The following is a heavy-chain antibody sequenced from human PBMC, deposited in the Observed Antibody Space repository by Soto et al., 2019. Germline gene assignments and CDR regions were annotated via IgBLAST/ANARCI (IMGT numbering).Heavy chain of an antibody. J-gene: IGHJ6*02. CDR1: GFTFSSYL. V-gene: IGHV3-7*05. D-gene: IGHD3-16*02. CDR3: ARPRYRGMDV. CDR2: IKPDGSEK. Sequence: EVQLVESGGGLVQPGGSLRLSCAASGFTFSSYLMTWVRQAPGKGVEWVAIIKPDGSEKYYEDSVKGRFTISRDNAKTSLYLQMNSLRVEDTAVYYCARPRYRGMDVWGQGTTVTVSS.